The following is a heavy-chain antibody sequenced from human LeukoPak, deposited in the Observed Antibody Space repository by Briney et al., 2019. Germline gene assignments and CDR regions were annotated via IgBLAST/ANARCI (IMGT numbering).Heavy chain of an antibody. CDR1: KFTFSTYL. Sequence: GGSLRLSCAASKFTFSTYLMSWVRQAPGKGLEWVASIKQDGTEKYYVDSVKGRFTISRDNAKNSLYLQMNSLRAEDTGVYYCATTPSLGHFDYWGQGTLVTVSS. CDR3: ATTPSLGHFDY. D-gene: IGHD1/OR15-1a*01. V-gene: IGHV3-7*01. CDR2: IKQDGTEK. J-gene: IGHJ4*02.